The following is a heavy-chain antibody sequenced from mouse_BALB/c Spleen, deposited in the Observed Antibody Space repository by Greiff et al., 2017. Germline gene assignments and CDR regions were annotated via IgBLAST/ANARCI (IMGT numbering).Heavy chain of an antibody. D-gene: IGHD2-10*02. CDR1: GFTFSSYG. Sequence: EVQRVESGGDLVKPGGSLKLSCAASGFTFSSYGMSWVRQTPDKRLEWVATISSGGSYTYYPDSVKGRFTISRDNAKNTLYLQMSSLKSEDTAMYYCARHGYGNYVNYFDYWGQGTTLTVSS. CDR3: ARHGYGNYVNYFDY. J-gene: IGHJ2*01. CDR2: ISSGGSYT. V-gene: IGHV5-6*01.